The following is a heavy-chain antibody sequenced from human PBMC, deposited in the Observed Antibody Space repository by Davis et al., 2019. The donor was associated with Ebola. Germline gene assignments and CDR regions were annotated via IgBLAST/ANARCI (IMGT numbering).Heavy chain of an antibody. CDR2: INHSGST. J-gene: IGHJ3*02. CDR3: ARGGWYRGLGDAFDI. Sequence: SETLSLTCAVYGGSFSGYFWTWIRHPPWKGLEWIGEINHSGSTNYNPSLKSRVTISVDTSKNQFSLKLSSVTAADTAVYYCARGGWYRGLGDAFDIWGQGTMVTVSS. D-gene: IGHD6-19*01. V-gene: IGHV4-34*01. CDR1: GGSFSGYF.